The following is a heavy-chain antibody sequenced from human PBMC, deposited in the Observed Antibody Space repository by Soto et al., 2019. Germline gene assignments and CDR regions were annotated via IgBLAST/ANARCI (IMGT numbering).Heavy chain of an antibody. CDR2: IYYSGRT. CDR3: ARQRTTVVTQAYFDH. Sequence: ETLSLTCIVSGESISSSSYYWGWIRQPPGKGLEWIGSIYYSGRTYYNPSFKSRVTISIDTSKNQFSLKRSSVTATDTAVYYCARQRTTVVTQAYFDHWGQGALVTVAP. V-gene: IGHV4-39*01. CDR1: GESISSSSYY. J-gene: IGHJ4*02. D-gene: IGHD2-21*02.